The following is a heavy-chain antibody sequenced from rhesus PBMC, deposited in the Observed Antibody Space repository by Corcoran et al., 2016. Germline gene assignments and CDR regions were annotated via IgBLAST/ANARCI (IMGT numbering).Heavy chain of an antibody. J-gene: IGHJ4*01. V-gene: IGHV4S11*01. D-gene: IGHD2-39*02. CDR3: ARYCSAGVCYRAFDF. Sequence: QVQLQESGPGLVKPSETLSLTCAVSGGSISSSYWSWIRQAPGKGLEWIGRIDSSGSTYYHPSLKSRVTLAVDTSKNQFSLKLSSVTAADTAVYYCARYCSAGVCYRAFDFWGQGVLVTVSS. CDR2: IDSSGST. CDR1: GGSISSSY.